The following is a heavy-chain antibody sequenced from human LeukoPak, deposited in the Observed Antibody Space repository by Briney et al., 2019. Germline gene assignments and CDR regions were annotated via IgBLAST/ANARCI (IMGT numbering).Heavy chain of an antibody. V-gene: IGHV4-59*01. CDR2: IYYSGST. Sequence: SETLSLTCTVSGGSISSYYWSWIRQSPGKGLEWIGYIYYSGSTTYNSSLKSRVTISVDTSKNQFSLKLSSVTAADTAVYYCARTGDSGWYRWFDPWGQGTLVTVSS. J-gene: IGHJ5*02. CDR1: GGSISSYY. CDR3: ARTGDSGWYRWFDP. D-gene: IGHD6-19*01.